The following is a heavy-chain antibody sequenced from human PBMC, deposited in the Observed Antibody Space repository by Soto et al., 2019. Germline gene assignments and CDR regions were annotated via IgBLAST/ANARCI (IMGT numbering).Heavy chain of an antibody. CDR3: AKGPDFDWTPSLRGMDV. CDR1: GYTFTSYG. D-gene: IGHD3-9*01. V-gene: IGHV1-18*01. J-gene: IGHJ6*02. Sequence: ASVKVSCKASGYTFTSYGISWVRQAPGQGLEWMGWISAYNGNTNYAQKLQGRVTMTTDTSTSTAYMELRSLRSDDTAVYYCAKGPDFDWTPSLRGMDVWGQGTTVTVSS. CDR2: ISAYNGNT.